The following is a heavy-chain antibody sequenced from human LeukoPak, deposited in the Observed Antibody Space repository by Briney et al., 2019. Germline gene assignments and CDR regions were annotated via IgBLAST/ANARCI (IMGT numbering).Heavy chain of an antibody. CDR1: GYTFTGYY. J-gene: IGHJ6*03. D-gene: IGHD3-9*01. CDR2: INPNSGGT. V-gene: IGHV1-2*02. Sequence: GASVKVSCKASGYTFTGYYMHWVRQAPGQGLEWMGWINPNSGGTNYAQKFQGRVTMTRDTSISTAYMELSRLRSDDTAVYYCARTYYDILTGYYYYMDVWGKGTTVTVSS. CDR3: ARTYYDILTGYYYYMDV.